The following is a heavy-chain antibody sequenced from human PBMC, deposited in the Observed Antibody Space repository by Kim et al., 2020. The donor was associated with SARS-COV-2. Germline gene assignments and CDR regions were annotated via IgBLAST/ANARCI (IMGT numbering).Heavy chain of an antibody. CDR1: GFTFSNYA. D-gene: IGHD6-6*01. J-gene: IGHJ4*02. CDR3: AKKGDLAARLVCYFDY. CDR2: IRGSGGTT. Sequence: GGSLRLSCAASGFTFSNYARRWGRQATGKGREWGSGIRGSGGTTYYADSVRGRFTISRDNSKNTLYLQMNSLRDEDTAVYYCAKKGDLAARLVCYFDYWGQGTLVTVSS. V-gene: IGHV3-23*01.